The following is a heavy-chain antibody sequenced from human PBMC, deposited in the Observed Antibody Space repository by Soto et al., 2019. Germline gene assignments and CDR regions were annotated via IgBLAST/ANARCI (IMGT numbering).Heavy chain of an antibody. V-gene: IGHV3-48*02. D-gene: IGHD5-18*01. CDR3: ARDLKQLWTYYYYGMDV. J-gene: IGHJ6*02. CDR1: GFTFSSYS. Sequence: PRGSLRLSCAASGFTFSSYSMNWVRQTPGKGLEWVSYISSSSSTIYYADSVKGRFTISRDNAKNSLYLQMNSLRDEDTAVYYCARDLKQLWTYYYYGMDVWGQGTTVTVSS. CDR2: ISSSSSTI.